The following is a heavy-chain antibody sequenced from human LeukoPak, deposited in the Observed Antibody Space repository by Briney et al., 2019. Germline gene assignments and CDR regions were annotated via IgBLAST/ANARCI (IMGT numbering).Heavy chain of an antibody. D-gene: IGHD1-26*01. J-gene: IGHJ3*02. CDR2: IHYTGST. V-gene: IGHV4-59*12. Sequence: SETLSLTCAVSGGSISGYYWSWLRQPPGKGVEWIGFIHYTGSTHYNPSLKSRVTISVDTSKNQFSLKLSSVTAADTAVYYCARFWELGEDDAFDIWGQGTMVTVSS. CDR1: GGSISGYY. CDR3: ARFWELGEDDAFDI.